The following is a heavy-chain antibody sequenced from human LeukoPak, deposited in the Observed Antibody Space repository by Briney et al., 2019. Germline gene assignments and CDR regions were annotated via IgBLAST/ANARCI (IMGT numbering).Heavy chain of an antibody. CDR3: ARGYYDSSGYSLPFDY. V-gene: IGHV4-59*01. Sequence: PSETLSLTCTVSGGSISSYYWSWIRQPPGKGLEWIGYIYYSGSTNYNPSLKSQVTISVDTSKNQFSLKLSSVTAADTAVYYCARGYYDSSGYSLPFDYWGQGTLVTVSS. CDR1: GGSISSYY. J-gene: IGHJ4*02. D-gene: IGHD3-22*01. CDR2: IYYSGST.